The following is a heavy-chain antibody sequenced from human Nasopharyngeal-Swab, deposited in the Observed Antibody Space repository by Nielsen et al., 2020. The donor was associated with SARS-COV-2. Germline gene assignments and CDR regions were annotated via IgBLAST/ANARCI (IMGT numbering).Heavy chain of an antibody. D-gene: IGHD6-6*01. CDR2: IYYSGST. J-gene: IGHJ4*02. Sequence: WIRQPPGKGLEWIAYIYYSGSTYYNPSLKSRVTISVDTSKNQFSLKLNSVTAADTAVYYCASQIAARFDYWGQGTLVTVSS. V-gene: IGHV4-31*02. CDR3: ASQIAARFDY.